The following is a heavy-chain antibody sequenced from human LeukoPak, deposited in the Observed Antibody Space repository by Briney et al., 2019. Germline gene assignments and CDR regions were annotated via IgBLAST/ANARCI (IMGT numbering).Heavy chain of an antibody. D-gene: IGHD3-10*01. J-gene: IGHJ4*02. Sequence: ASVKVSRKASGYTFTCYYMHWVRQAPGQGLEWMGWINPNSGGTNYAQKFQGRVTMTRDTSISTAYMELSRLRSDDTAVYYCARVKELARPFDYWGQGALVTVSS. CDR3: ARVKELARPFDY. CDR1: GYTFTCYY. CDR2: INPNSGGT. V-gene: IGHV1-2*02.